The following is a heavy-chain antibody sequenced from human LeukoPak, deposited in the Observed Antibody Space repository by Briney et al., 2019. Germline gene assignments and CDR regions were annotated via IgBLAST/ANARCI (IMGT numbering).Heavy chain of an antibody. CDR2: IKQDESEK. Sequence: GGSLRFSCTVSGFSFSNYWMSWVRQPPGQGLAWVTHIKQDESEKYYVDSVKGRFTISRDNAKNSLYLQMNSLRAEDTAIYYCARDKIVGASKFDYWGQGTLVTVSS. CDR1: GFSFSNYW. V-gene: IGHV3-7*01. CDR3: ARDKIVGASKFDY. J-gene: IGHJ4*02. D-gene: IGHD1-26*01.